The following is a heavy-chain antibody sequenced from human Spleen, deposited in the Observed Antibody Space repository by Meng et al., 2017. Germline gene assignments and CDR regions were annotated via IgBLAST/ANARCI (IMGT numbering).Heavy chain of an antibody. Sequence: QHHEGGDAFVKPVEPLSLTCCVVGWSVSDYYWTCTRHPPGKGLQCIGEINHSESNNYNPSLKSRVTISGDTSKNQFSLNLSSVTAADTAVYYCARGIVGATNWFDPWGQGTLVTVSS. CDR2: INHSESN. CDR3: ARGIVGATNWFDP. CDR1: GWSVSDYY. V-gene: IGHV4-34*01. D-gene: IGHD1-26*01. J-gene: IGHJ5*02.